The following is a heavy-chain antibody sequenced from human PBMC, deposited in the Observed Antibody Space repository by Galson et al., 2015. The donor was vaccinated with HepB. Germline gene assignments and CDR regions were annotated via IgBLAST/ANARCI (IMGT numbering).Heavy chain of an antibody. CDR3: VRALIIRGPTLRVGFPNFDY. D-gene: IGHD3-10*01. Sequence: SETLSLTCTVSGGSIRSSDYYWTWIRQPPGKGLDWIGSIYYSGGTFYNPSLKSRVSISIDTARSQFFLKMNSAIAADTAVYFCVRALIIRGPTLRVGFPNFDYWGQGMVVAVSS. CDR1: GGSIRSSDYY. J-gene: IGHJ4*02. V-gene: IGHV4-39*01. CDR2: IYYSGGT.